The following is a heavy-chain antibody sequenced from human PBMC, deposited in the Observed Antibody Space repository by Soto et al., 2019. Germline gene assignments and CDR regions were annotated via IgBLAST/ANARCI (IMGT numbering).Heavy chain of an antibody. V-gene: IGHV4-39*01. CDR1: GGSISSSSYY. D-gene: IGHD3-10*01. J-gene: IGHJ5*02. CDR2: IYYSGST. Sequence: QLQLRESGPGLVKPSETLSLTCTVSGGSISSSSYYWGWIRQPPGKGLEWIGSIYYSGSTYYNPSLKSRVTISVDTSKNQFSLKLSSVTAADTAVYYCARHEERGITMVRGVIDWFDPWGQGTLVTVSS. CDR3: ARHEERGITMVRGVIDWFDP.